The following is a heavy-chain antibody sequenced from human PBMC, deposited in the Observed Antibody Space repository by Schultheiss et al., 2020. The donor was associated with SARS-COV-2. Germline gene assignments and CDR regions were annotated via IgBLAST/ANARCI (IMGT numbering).Heavy chain of an antibody. CDR2: ISWDGGST. V-gene: IGHV3-43*01. CDR3: AREDDYGDYRLSH. CDR1: GFTFDDYT. Sequence: GGSLRLSCAASGFTFDDYTMHWVRQAPGKGLEWVSLISWDGGSTYYADSVKGRFTISRDNSKNSLYLQMNSLRTEDTALYYCAREDDYGDYRLSHWGQGTLVTVSS. D-gene: IGHD4-17*01. J-gene: IGHJ4*02.